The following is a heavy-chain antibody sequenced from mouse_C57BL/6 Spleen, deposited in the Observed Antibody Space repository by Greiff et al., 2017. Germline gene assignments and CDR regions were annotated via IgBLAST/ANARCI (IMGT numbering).Heavy chain of an antibody. V-gene: IGHV14-4*01. CDR3: TIPYYGSTDFDY. CDR2: IDPENGDT. D-gene: IGHD1-1*01. J-gene: IGHJ2*01. Sequence: EVQLQQSGAELVRPGASVKLSCTASGFNIKDDYMHWVKQRPEQGLEWIGWIDPENGDTEYASKFQGKATITADTSSNTAYLQLSSLTSEDTAVYYCTIPYYGSTDFDYWGKGTTLTVSS. CDR1: GFNIKDDY.